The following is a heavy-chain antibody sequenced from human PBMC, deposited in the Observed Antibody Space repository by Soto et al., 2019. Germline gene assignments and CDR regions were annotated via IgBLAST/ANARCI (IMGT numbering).Heavy chain of an antibody. J-gene: IGHJ6*02. CDR2: INPNSGDT. V-gene: IGHV1-2*02. CDR3: AKGGAIVAAGTRVYLYNAMDF. D-gene: IGHD1-26*01. CDR1: GYTFTGYY. Sequence: QAQLVQSGTEVKRPGDSVKVSCKASGYTFTGYYVHWVRQAPGQGLEWMGWINPNSGDTYLAQRFQGRVTMNRDTSIGTAYMELRGLTSDDTAEYYCAKGGAIVAAGTRVYLYNAMDFWGQGTTVTVS.